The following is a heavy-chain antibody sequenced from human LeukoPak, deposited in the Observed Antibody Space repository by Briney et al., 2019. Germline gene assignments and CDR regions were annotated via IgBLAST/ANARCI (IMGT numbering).Heavy chain of an antibody. CDR1: GYTFTSYG. CDR3: ARVGMIVVGDDY. D-gene: IGHD3-22*01. V-gene: IGHV1-18*01. J-gene: IGHJ4*02. CDR2: ISAYNGNT. Sequence: ASVTVSCKASGYTFTSYGISWVRQAPGQGIEWMGWISAYNGNTNYAQTLQSRVTMTTDTSTSTAYMELRSLRSDDTAVYYCARVGMIVVGDDYWGQGTLVTVSS.